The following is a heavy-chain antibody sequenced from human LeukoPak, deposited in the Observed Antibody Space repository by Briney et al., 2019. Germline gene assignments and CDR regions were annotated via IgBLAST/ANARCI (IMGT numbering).Heavy chain of an antibody. Sequence: GGSLRLSCAASGFTFSSYSMNWVRQAPGKGLEWVSSISSSSSYIYYADSVKGRFTISRDNAKNSLYLQMNSLRAEDTAVYYCASSLGLKGVATIIRGKYYFDYWGQGTLVTVSS. V-gene: IGHV3-21*01. CDR3: ASSLGLKGVATIIRGKYYFDY. D-gene: IGHD5-12*01. CDR2: ISSSSSYI. J-gene: IGHJ4*02. CDR1: GFTFSSYS.